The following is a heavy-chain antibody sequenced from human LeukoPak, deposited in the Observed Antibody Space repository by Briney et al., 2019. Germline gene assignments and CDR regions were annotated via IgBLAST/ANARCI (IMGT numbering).Heavy chain of an antibody. CDR3: ARWSLSGQADYYYGMDV. Sequence: ASVKVSCKASGGTFSSYAISWVRQAPGQGLEWMGGIIPIFGTANYAQKFQGRVTITADESTSTAYMELSSLRSEDTAVYYCARWSLSGQADYYYGMDVWGQGTTVTVSS. V-gene: IGHV1-69*13. CDR2: IIPIFGTA. D-gene: IGHD5-12*01. J-gene: IGHJ6*02. CDR1: GGTFSSYA.